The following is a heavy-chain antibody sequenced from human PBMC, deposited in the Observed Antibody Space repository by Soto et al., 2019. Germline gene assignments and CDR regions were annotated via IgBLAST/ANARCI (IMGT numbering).Heavy chain of an antibody. Sequence: QVQLVQSGAEVKKPGASVKVSCKASGYTFTSYDINWVRQATGQGLEWMGWMNPNSGNTAYAKKCQGRVTMTRNTSISTTYMELSSLRSEGTAVYYCAREKSSGYYYHYWGQGTLVTVSS. V-gene: IGHV1-8*01. CDR1: GYTFTSYD. J-gene: IGHJ4*02. D-gene: IGHD3-22*01. CDR2: MNPNSGNT. CDR3: AREKSSGYYYHY.